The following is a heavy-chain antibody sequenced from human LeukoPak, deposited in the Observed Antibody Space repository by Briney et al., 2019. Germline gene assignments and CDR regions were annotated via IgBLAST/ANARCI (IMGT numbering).Heavy chain of an antibody. CDR1: GFTFSGSA. D-gene: IGHD2-21*02. CDR3: TRRSSRGRCGGDCYSDY. V-gene: IGHV3-73*01. J-gene: IGHJ4*02. CDR2: IRSKANSYAT. Sequence: GGSLKLSCAASGFTFSGSAMHWVRQASGKGLEWVGRIRSKANSYATAYAASVQGRFTISRDDSKNTAYLQMNSLKTEDTAVYYCTRRSSRGRCGGDCYSDYWGQGTLVTVSS.